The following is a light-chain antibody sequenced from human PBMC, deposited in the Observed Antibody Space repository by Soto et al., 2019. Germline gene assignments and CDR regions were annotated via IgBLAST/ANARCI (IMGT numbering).Light chain of an antibody. CDR1: QSVSID. CDR2: GAS. Sequence: EIVMTQFPATLSVSPGERATLSCRASQSVSIDLAWYQQKPGQAPRLLIYGASSRATGIPDRFSGSGSGTDFTLTISRLEPEDFAVYYCQQYGSSSITFGQGTRLEIK. V-gene: IGKV3-20*01. J-gene: IGKJ5*01. CDR3: QQYGSSSIT.